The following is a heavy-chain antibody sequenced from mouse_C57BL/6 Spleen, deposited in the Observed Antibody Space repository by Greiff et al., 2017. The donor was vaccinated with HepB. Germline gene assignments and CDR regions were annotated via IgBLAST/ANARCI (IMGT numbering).Heavy chain of an antibody. V-gene: IGHV1-18*01. D-gene: IGHD1-1*01. CDR2: INPNNGGT. CDR1: GYTFTDYN. CDR3: ARYTTVVAHWYFDV. Sequence: VQLKESGPELVKPGASVKIPCKASGYTFTDYNMDWVKQSHGKSLEWIGDINPNNGGTIYNQKFKGKATLTVDKSSSTAYMELRSLTSEDTAVYYCARYTTVVAHWYFDVWGTGTTVTVSS. J-gene: IGHJ1*03.